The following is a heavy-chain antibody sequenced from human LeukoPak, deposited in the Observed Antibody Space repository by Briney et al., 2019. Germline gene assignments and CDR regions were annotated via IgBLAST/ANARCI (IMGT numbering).Heavy chain of an antibody. D-gene: IGHD2-15*01. CDR3: ARDQGVAGWFSA. CDR1: GFTFSSYW. Sequence: GGSLRLSCAASGFTFSSYWMHWVRQAPGKGLVWVSRINSDGSSTSYADSVKGRFTISRDNAKNTVFLQMNGLRVDDTAMYYCARDQGVAGWFSAWGQGTLVTVSS. CDR2: INSDGSST. J-gene: IGHJ4*02. V-gene: IGHV3-74*01.